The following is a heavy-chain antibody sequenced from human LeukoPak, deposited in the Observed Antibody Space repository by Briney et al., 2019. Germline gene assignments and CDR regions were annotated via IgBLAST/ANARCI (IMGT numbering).Heavy chain of an antibody. CDR2: ISAYNGNT. CDR3: ARDSFLVATIPRFDY. Sequence: ASVKVSCKASGYTFTSYGISWVRQAPGQGLEWMGWISAYNGNTNYAQKLQGRVTMTTDTSTSTAYMELRSLRSDDTAVYYCARDSFLVATIPRFDYWGQGTLVTVSS. J-gene: IGHJ4*02. D-gene: IGHD5-12*01. CDR1: GYTFTSYG. V-gene: IGHV1-18*01.